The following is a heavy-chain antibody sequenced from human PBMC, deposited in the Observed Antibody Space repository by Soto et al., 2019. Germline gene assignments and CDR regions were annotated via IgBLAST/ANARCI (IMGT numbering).Heavy chain of an antibody. Sequence: EVQQVESGGGLAQPGGSLRLSCAASGFTLSSHWMHWVRQAPGKGLVWVSRINRDGSTINYDDSVRGRYTISRDNAKNTLSLQMNSLRAEDTAVYYCARVADCPYSSNCNGRAAFDMWGHGTMVTVSS. CDR3: ARVADCPYSSNCNGRAAFDM. CDR2: INRDGSTI. D-gene: IGHD6-13*01. V-gene: IGHV3-74*01. CDR1: GFTLSSHW. J-gene: IGHJ3*02.